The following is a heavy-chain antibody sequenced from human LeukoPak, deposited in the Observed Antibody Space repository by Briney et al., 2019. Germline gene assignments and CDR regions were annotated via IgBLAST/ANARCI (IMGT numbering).Heavy chain of an antibody. D-gene: IGHD3-22*01. CDR1: GFTVSSNY. J-gene: IGHJ4*02. Sequence: GGSLRLSCAASGFTVSSNYMSWVRQAPGKGLEWVSSISSSSSYIYYADSVKGRFTISRDNAKNSLYLQMNSLRAEDTAVYYCASACDSSGYCLADYWGQGTLVTVSS. V-gene: IGHV3-21*01. CDR2: ISSSSSYI. CDR3: ASACDSSGYCLADY.